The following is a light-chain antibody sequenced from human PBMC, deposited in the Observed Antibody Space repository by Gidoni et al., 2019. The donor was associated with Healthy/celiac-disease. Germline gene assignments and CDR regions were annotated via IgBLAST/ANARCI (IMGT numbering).Light chain of an antibody. J-gene: IGKJ5*01. Sequence: DLQITQSPSTLSASVGDRVTITCQASQAISNYLNWYQQKPGKAPKLLIYGASTMETGIPSRFSGSGSGTDFTLTISSLQPEDIATYYCQQYDNLPITFGQGTRVEIK. CDR2: GAS. CDR3: QQYDNLPIT. V-gene: IGKV1-33*01. CDR1: QAISNY.